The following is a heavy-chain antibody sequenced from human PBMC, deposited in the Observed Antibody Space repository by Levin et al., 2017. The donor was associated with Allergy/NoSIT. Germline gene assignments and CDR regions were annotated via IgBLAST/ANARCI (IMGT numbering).Heavy chain of an antibody. CDR1: GFTFSSYA. D-gene: IGHD3-22*01. CDR2: ISGSGGDT. Sequence: GGSLRLSCVASGFTFSSYAMNWVRQAPGKGLEWVSAISGSGGDTYDADSVKGRFTISRDNSRNTLYLQMNSLRAEDTAVYYCAKGLYYDGSGGEQDWGQGTLVTVSS. CDR3: AKGLYYDGSGGEQD. J-gene: IGHJ1*01. V-gene: IGHV3-23*01.